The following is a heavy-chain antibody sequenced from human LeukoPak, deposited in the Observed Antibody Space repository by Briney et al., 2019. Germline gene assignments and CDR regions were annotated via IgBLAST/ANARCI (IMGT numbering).Heavy chain of an antibody. CDR3: ARGLDAFDI. CDR1: GYTFTSYY. Sequence: ASVKVSCKESGYTFTSYYIHCVRQAPGQGLEWMGIINPSGGSTSYTQKFQGRVTMTRDTSTSTVYMELSSLTSEDTAVYYCARGLDAFDIWGQGTMVTVSS. CDR2: INPSGGST. V-gene: IGHV1-46*01. J-gene: IGHJ3*02.